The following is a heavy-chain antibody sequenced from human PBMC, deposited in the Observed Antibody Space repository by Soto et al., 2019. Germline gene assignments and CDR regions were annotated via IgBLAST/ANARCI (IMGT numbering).Heavy chain of an antibody. CDR2: ISGRGDST. D-gene: IGHD5-12*01. V-gene: IGHV3-23*01. Sequence: GGSLRLSCAASRLTFIRYAMSWGRQAPGKGLEWVSGISGRGDSTYYADSVKGRFTISRDNSNNTLFLQMNNLRAEDTAVYYCAKAFYREEDGYNSFDYWGQGTLVTVSS. CDR3: AKAFYREEDGYNSFDY. CDR1: RLTFIRYA. J-gene: IGHJ4*02.